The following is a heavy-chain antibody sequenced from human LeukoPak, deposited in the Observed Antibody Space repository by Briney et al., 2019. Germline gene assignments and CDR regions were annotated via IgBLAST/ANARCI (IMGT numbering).Heavy chain of an antibody. CDR1: GYSFANYW. CDR3: ARGPDMSRWTNHYYYGMDV. Sequence: GESLKISCKGSGYSFANYWIAWVRQMPGKGLEWMGIIYPADSDTKYSPSSQGQVTISADKSISTAHLQWSGLKVSDSAIYYCARGPDMSRWTNHYYYGMDVWGQGTTVTVSS. V-gene: IGHV5-51*01. CDR2: IYPADSDT. J-gene: IGHJ6*02. D-gene: IGHD6-13*01.